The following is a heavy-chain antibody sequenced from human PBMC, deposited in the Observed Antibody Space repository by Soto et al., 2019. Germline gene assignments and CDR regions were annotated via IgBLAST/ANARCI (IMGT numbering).Heavy chain of an antibody. CDR1: GYSFTSYW. J-gene: IGHJ3*02. Sequence: GESLKIACKGSGYSFTSYWISWVRQMPGKGLEWMGRIDPSDSYTNYSPSFQGHVTISADKSISTAYLQWSSLKASDTAMYYCARLKMATMDAFDIWGQGTMVTVSS. CDR2: IDPSDSYT. V-gene: IGHV5-10-1*01. CDR3: ARLKMATMDAFDI. D-gene: IGHD5-12*01.